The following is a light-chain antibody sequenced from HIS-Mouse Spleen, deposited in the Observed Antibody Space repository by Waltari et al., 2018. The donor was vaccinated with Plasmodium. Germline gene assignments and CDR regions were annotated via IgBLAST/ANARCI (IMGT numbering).Light chain of an antibody. CDR3: QSADSSGTPNWV. Sequence: SYELTQPPSVSVSPGQTARITCSGDALPKQYAYWYKQKPGQAPVLVIYKDSERPSGIPERFSGSSSGTTVTLTIRGVQAEDEADYYCQSADSSGTPNWVFGGGTKLTVL. V-gene: IGLV3-25*03. J-gene: IGLJ3*02. CDR2: KDS. CDR1: ALPKQY.